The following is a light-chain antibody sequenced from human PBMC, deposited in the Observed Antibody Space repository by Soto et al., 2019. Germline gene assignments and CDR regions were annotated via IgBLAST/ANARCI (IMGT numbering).Light chain of an antibody. J-gene: IGKJ1*01. CDR1: QSVSSN. CDR2: GAS. CDR3: QQYNNCPPWT. Sequence: EIVMTQSPATLSVSPGERATLSCRASQSVSSNLAWYQQKPGQAPRLLIYGASTRATGIPARFSGSGSGTDVTLTISSLQSEDFAVYYCQQYNNCPPWTFGQGTKVEIK. V-gene: IGKV3D-15*01.